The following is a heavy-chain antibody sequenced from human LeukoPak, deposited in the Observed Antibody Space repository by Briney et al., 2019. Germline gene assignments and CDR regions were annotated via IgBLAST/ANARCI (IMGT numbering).Heavy chain of an antibody. CDR3: ARGVRYFDWLRARNYYYYMDV. D-gene: IGHD3-9*01. Sequence: PSQTLSLTCTVSGVSISSGSYYWSWIRQPAGKGLEWIGRIYTSGSTNYNPSLKSRVTISVDTSKNQFSLKLSSVTAADTAVYYCARGVRYFDWLRARNYYYYMDVWGKGTTVTVSS. CDR2: IYTSGST. CDR1: GVSISSGSYY. J-gene: IGHJ6*03. V-gene: IGHV4-61*02.